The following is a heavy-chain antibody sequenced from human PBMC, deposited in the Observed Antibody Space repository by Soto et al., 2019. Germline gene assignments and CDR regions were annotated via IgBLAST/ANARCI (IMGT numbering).Heavy chain of an antibody. J-gene: IGHJ6*02. CDR1: GGSISSSSYY. CDR2: IYYSGST. V-gene: IGHV4-39*01. Sequence: SETLSLTCTVSGGSISSSSYYWGWIRQPPGKGLEWIGSIYYSGSTYYNPSLKSRVTISVDTSKNQFSLKLSSVTAADTAVYYCVRHSAPLTETYYYYYYGMDVWGQGTKVTVS. CDR3: VRHSAPLTETYYYYYYGMDV. D-gene: IGHD1-20*01.